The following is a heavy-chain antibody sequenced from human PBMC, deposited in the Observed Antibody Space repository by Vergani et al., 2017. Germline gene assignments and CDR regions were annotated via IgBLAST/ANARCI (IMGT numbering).Heavy chain of an antibody. D-gene: IGHD6-19*01. V-gene: IGHV1-3*01. CDR2: SNAGNGNT. J-gene: IGHJ3*02. Sequence: QVQLVQSGAEVKKPGASVKVSCKASGYTFTSYAMHWVRQAPGQRLEWMGWSNAGNGNTKYSQKFQGRVTITRDTSASTAYMELSSLRSEDTAVYYCARDRPAYSSGLVIAFDIWGQGTMVTVSS. CDR1: GYTFTSYA. CDR3: ARDRPAYSSGLVIAFDI.